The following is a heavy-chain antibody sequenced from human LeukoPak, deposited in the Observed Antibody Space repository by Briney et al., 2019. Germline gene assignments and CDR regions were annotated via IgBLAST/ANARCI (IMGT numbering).Heavy chain of an antibody. Sequence: PGGTLSLSWAALDLTFTSWGMGWVRKAQGKGLEWVSALSDSGGSTFYADSVKGRFTISRDNAKNSLYLQMNSLRAEDTAVYYCAELGITMIGGVWGKGTTVTISS. CDR2: LSDSGGST. CDR3: AELGITMIGGV. V-gene: IGHV3-23*01. J-gene: IGHJ6*04. D-gene: IGHD3-10*02. CDR1: DLTFTSWG.